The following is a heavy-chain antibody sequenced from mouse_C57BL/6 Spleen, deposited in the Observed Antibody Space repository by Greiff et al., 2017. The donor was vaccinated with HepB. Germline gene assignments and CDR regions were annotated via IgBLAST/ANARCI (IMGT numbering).Heavy chain of an antibody. D-gene: IGHD4-1*01. V-gene: IGHV1-82*01. J-gene: IGHJ2*01. CDR2: IYPGDGDT. Sequence: VKLQQSGPELVKPGASVKISCKASGYAFSSSWMNWVKQRPGKGLEWIGRIYPGDGDTNYNGKFKGKATLTADKSSSTAYMQLSSLTSEDSAVYFCARLGFSLFDYWGQGTTLTVSS. CDR1: GYAFSSSW. CDR3: ARLGFSLFDY.